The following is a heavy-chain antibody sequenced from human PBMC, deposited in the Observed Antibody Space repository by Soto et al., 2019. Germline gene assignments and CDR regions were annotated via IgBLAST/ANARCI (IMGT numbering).Heavy chain of an antibody. CDR1: GFTFSSYA. J-gene: IGHJ4*02. V-gene: IGHV3-23*01. Sequence: GGSLRLSCAASGFTFSSYAMSWVRQAPGKGLEWVSAISGSGGSTYYADSVKGRSTISRDNSKNTLYLQMNSLRAEDTAVYYCAKNKRSSSTSPYYFDYWGQGTLVTVSS. CDR2: ISGSGGST. D-gene: IGHD2-2*01. CDR3: AKNKRSSSTSPYYFDY.